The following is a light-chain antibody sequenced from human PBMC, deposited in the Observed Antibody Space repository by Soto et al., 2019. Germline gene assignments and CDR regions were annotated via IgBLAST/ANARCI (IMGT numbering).Light chain of an antibody. CDR2: DAS. Sequence: DIQMTQSPSNLSAFVGDRVTITCRASQSIGRWLAWYQQKPGKAPKLLIYDASSLESGVPSMFSGSGSGTEFTLTISRLQPDDFATYYCQQYNTYSPERTFGQGTKVEVK. CDR1: QSIGRW. CDR3: QQYNTYSPERT. V-gene: IGKV1-5*01. J-gene: IGKJ1*01.